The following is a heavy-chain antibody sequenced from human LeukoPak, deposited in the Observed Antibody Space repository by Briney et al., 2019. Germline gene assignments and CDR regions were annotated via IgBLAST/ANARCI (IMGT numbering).Heavy chain of an antibody. CDR3: ARGYYYDSRTYYFDY. D-gene: IGHD3-22*01. CDR1: GGSISGYY. V-gene: IGHV4-59*01. J-gene: IGHJ4*02. CDR2: IYYSGST. Sequence: SETLSLTCTVSGGSISGYYWSWIRQPPGKGLEWIGYIYYSGSTNYNPSLKSRVTISVDTSKNQFSLKLSSVTAADTAVYYCARGYYYDSRTYYFDYWGQGTLVTVSS.